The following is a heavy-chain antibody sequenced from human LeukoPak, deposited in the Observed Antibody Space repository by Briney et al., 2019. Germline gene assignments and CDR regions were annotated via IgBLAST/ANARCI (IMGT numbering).Heavy chain of an antibody. CDR1: GFTFSSYW. J-gene: IGHJ4*02. CDR3: ARDYRPGYYFYPNDY. V-gene: IGHV3-74*01. D-gene: IGHD3-22*01. Sequence: GGSLRLSCAASGFTFSSYWMHWVRQAPGKGLVWVSRINSDGSSTSYADSVKGRFTISRDNAKNSLYLQMNSLRAEDTAVYYCARDYRPGYYFYPNDYWGQGTLVTVSS. CDR2: INSDGSST.